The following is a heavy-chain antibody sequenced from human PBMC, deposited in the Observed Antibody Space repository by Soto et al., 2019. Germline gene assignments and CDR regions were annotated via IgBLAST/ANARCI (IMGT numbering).Heavy chain of an antibody. CDR3: ARARYSSSRSRQPFDY. Sequence: SVKVSCNASGGTFSSYAISWVRQAPGQGLEWMGGIIPIFGTANYAQKFQGRVTITADESTSTAYMELSSLRSEDTAVYYCARARYSSSRSRQPFDYWGQGALVTVSS. J-gene: IGHJ4*02. CDR1: GGTFSSYA. D-gene: IGHD6-13*01. CDR2: IIPIFGTA. V-gene: IGHV1-69*13.